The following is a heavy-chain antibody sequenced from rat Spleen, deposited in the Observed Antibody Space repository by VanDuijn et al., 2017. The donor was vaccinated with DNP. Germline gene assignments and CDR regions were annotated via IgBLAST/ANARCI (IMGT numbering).Heavy chain of an antibody. CDR1: GFTFSSFP. V-gene: IGHV5-46*01. Sequence: EVQLVESGGGSVQPGRSMKLSCAASGFTFSSFPMAWVRQAPTKGLDWVATISNTGDSTYYRATVKGRFTTSRDNGVSSLYLQMNSLWSKDTATYYCTRGSSLPGYLDYWGQGVLVTVSS. D-gene: IGHD1-4*01. CDR2: ISNTGDST. CDR3: TRGSSLPGYLDY. J-gene: IGHJ2*01.